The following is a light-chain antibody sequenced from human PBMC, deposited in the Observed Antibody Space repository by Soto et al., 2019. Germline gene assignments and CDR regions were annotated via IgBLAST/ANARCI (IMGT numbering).Light chain of an antibody. CDR3: QSYDSSLSGSV. V-gene: IGLV2-8*01. J-gene: IGLJ1*01. Sequence: QSVLTQPPSASGSPGQSVTISCTGTSSDVGKYDYVSWFQHHPGKAPKLIIYEVSKRPSGVPDRFSGSKSGSTASLTVTGLQAEDEADYYCQSYDSSLSGSVFGTRTKVTVL. CDR1: SSDVGKYDY. CDR2: EVS.